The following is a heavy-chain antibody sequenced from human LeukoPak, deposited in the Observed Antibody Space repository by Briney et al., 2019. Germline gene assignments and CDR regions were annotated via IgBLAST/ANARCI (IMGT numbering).Heavy chain of an antibody. CDR1: GVSITTYY. D-gene: IGHD4-17*01. CDR3: ARGLDGD. J-gene: IGHJ4*02. V-gene: IGHV4-34*01. CDR2: INHSGST. Sequence: PSETLSLTCTVSGVSITTYYWSWIRQPPGKGLEWIGEINHSGSTNYNPSLKSRVTISVDTSKNQFSLKLSSVTAADTAVYYCARGLDGDGGQGTLVTVSS.